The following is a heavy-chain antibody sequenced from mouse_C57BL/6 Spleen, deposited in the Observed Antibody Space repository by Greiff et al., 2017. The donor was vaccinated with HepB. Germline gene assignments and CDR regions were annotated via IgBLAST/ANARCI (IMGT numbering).Heavy chain of an antibody. CDR1: GFTFSSYA. V-gene: IGHV5-9-1*02. D-gene: IGHD1-1*01. Sequence: EVKLMESGAGLVKPGGSLKLSCAASGFTFSSYAMSWVRQTPEKRLEWVAYISSGGDYIYYADTVKGRFTSSRDNARNTLYLQMSSLKSEDTAMYYCTRGEYYGSFAYWGQGTLVTVSA. CDR2: ISSGGDYI. CDR3: TRGEYYGSFAY. J-gene: IGHJ3*01.